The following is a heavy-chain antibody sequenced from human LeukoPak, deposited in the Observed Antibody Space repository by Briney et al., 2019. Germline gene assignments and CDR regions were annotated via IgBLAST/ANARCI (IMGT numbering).Heavy chain of an antibody. V-gene: IGHV4-34*01. CDR3: ARLKGLWDPYFDY. J-gene: IGHJ4*02. Sequence: SETLSLTCAVYGGSFSGYYWSWIRQPPGKGLEWVGEINHSGGTNYNPSLKSRVTISVDTSKNQFSLKLSSVTAADTAVYYCARLKGLWDPYFDYWGQGTLVTVSS. D-gene: IGHD1-26*01. CDR2: INHSGGT. CDR1: GGSFSGYY.